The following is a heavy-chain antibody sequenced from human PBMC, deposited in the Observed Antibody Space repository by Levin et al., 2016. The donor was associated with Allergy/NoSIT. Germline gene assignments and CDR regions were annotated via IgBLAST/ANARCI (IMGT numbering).Heavy chain of an antibody. D-gene: IGHD2-2*01. CDR2: ITPGNGNT. J-gene: IGHJ4*02. CDR3: AGPYEYCSGNSCHGADY. Sequence: ASVKVSCKASGYTFTTYALHWVRQAPGQSLEWMGWITPGNGNTQYSQKFQDRVTISRDTSASTAYMELSSLRSEDTAVYYCAGPYEYCSGNSCHGADYWGQGTLVTVSS. V-gene: IGHV1-3*01. CDR1: GYTFTTYA.